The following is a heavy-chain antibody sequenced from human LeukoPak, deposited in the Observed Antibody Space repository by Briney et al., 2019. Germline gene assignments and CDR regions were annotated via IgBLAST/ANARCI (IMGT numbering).Heavy chain of an antibody. J-gene: IGHJ3*02. CDR1: GITSSCYA. CDR3: SRHYEFRSGGPINNAFDS. Sequence: GGPLSLSCGARGITSSCYARRGLRQAPEGVVERGGFFRSNGHGGTTEFAASVKGRFSISRDDSKSIAYLQMNTLKTEDTAVYYCSRHYEFRSGGPINNAFDSWGQGSIVTVSS. V-gene: IGHV3-49*03. D-gene: IGHD3-3*01. CDR2: FRSNGHGGTT.